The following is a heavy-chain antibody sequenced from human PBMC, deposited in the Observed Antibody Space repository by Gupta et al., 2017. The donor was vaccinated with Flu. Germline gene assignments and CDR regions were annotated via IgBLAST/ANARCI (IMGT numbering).Heavy chain of an antibody. CDR3: VRDHSPISTAWLFAS. D-gene: IGHD3-22*01. CDR2: INTDGSIK. J-gene: IGHJ4*02. V-gene: IGHV3-74*01. Sequence: EVQLVESGGDLVQPGGSLRLSCAASGFTFSNYWMHWVRQVPGKGLVWVSRINTDGSIKDYADSVKGRFTISRDNAKNTLYLQMSSLRADDAAIYYCVRDHSPISTAWLFASCGQGTLVTVSS. CDR1: GFTFSNYW.